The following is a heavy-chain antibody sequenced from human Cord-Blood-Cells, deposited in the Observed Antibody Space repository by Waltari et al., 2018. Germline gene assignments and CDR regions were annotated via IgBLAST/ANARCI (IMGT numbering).Heavy chain of an antibody. CDR1: EGTFSSYA. CDR2: IIPIFGTA. Sequence: QVQLVQSGAEVKKPGSSVKVSCKASEGTFSSYAISWVRQAPGQGLEWMGGIIPIFGTANYAQKFQSRATITADKSTSTAYMELSSLRSEDTAVYYCARGKGTIFGVVILQKQDFQHWGQGTLVTVSS. D-gene: IGHD3-3*01. V-gene: IGHV1-69*06. CDR3: ARGKGTIFGVVILQKQDFQH. J-gene: IGHJ1*01.